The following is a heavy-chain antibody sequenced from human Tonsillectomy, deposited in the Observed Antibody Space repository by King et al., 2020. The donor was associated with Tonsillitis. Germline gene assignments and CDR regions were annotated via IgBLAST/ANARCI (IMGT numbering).Heavy chain of an antibody. V-gene: IGHV4-39*01. CDR3: ARYVSGSFDY. CDR2: MYKTGTI. CDR1: GGSISTSDQY. J-gene: IGHJ4*02. D-gene: IGHD1-26*01. Sequence: QLQESGPGVVKPSETLSLTCTVSGGSISTSDQYWAWIRQPPGKGLEWIGYMYKTGTIFYNPSLKSRITISGGTSENRFSLKLSSVTAADTAVYFCARYVSGSFDYWGQGALVTVSS.